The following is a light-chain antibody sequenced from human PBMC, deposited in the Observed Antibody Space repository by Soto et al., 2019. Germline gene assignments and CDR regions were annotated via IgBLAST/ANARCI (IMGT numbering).Light chain of an antibody. CDR1: QDINKN. Sequence: DIQMTQSPSSLSASVGGRVTITCQASQDINKNLIWYQRKPGKAPKLLIYDACDLETVVPSRFSGSGSGTGFTFTISSLQAEDFATYYCQQYESLPLTYGQGTLLE. CDR3: QQYESLPLT. J-gene: IGKJ5*01. V-gene: IGKV1-33*01. CDR2: DAC.